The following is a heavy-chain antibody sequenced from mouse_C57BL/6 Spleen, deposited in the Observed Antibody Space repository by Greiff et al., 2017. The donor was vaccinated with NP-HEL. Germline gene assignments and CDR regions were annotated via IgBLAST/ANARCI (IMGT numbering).Heavy chain of an antibody. Sequence: QVQLQQSGAELMKPGASVKLSCKATGSTFTGYWIEWVKQRPGHGLEWIGEILPGSGSTNYNEKFKGKATFTADTSSNTAYMQLSSLTTEDSAIYYCARGHHYYGSSYDWYFDVWGTGTTVTVSS. CDR3: ARGHHYYGSSYDWYFDV. D-gene: IGHD1-1*01. CDR2: ILPGSGST. V-gene: IGHV1-9*01. CDR1: GSTFTGYW. J-gene: IGHJ1*03.